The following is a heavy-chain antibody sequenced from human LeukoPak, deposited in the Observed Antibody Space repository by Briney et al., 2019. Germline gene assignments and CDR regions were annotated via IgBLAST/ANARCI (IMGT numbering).Heavy chain of an antibody. CDR2: ISYSGDDT. D-gene: IGHD3-22*01. CDR1: GFTFSSYG. Sequence: GGSLRLSCAASGFTFSSYGMHWVRQAPGKGLGWVSTISYSGDDTYYADSVKGRFTISRDNSKNTLYLQMNSLSPEDTAVYYCAKGDSPSGGYGDYWGQGTLVTVSS. V-gene: IGHV3-23*01. CDR3: AKGDSPSGGYGDY. J-gene: IGHJ4*02.